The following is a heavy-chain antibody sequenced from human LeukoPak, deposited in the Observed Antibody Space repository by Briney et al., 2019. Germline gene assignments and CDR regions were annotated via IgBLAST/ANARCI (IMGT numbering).Heavy chain of an antibody. D-gene: IGHD2-15*01. CDR2: IFEDGSVK. J-gene: IGHJ3*01. CDR3: ARDVSPSTRGGDCSGGTCYYDAFDL. V-gene: IGHV3-7*01. CDR1: GFTFSSYW. Sequence: GGSLRLSCAVSGFTFSSYWMTWVRQAPGKGLEWVASIFEDGSVKNYVDSVRGRFTISRDNAKNSLYLQMDSLRDEDTAMYYCARDVSPSTRGGDCSGGTCYYDAFDLWGQGTMVTVSS.